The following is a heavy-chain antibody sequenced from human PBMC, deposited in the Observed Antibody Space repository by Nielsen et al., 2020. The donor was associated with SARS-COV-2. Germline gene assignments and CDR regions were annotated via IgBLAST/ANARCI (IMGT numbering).Heavy chain of an antibody. D-gene: IGHD6-19*01. CDR1: GFTFDDYA. J-gene: IGHJ4*02. V-gene: IGHV3-9*01. CDR3: AKDRRGGLGSGWYYFDY. Sequence: SLKISCAASGFTFDDYAMHWVRQAPGKGLEWVSGISWNSGSIGYADSVKGRFTISRDNAKNSLYLQMNSLRAEDTALYYCAKDRRGGLGSGWYYFDYWGQGTLVTVSS. CDR2: ISWNSGSI.